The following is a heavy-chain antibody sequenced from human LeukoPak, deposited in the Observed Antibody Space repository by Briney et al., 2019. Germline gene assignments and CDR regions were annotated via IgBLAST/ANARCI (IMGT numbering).Heavy chain of an antibody. CDR3: AKDHWGAIRGEFDY. CDR1: GFTFSSYA. CDR2: MSGSGGST. Sequence: PGGSLRLSCAASGFTFSSYAMSWVRQAPGKGLEWVSAMSGSGGSTYYADSVKGRFTISRDNSKNTLYLQMNSLRDEDTAVYFCAKDHWGAIRGEFDYWGQGTLVTVSS. V-gene: IGHV3-23*01. D-gene: IGHD3-10*01. J-gene: IGHJ4*02.